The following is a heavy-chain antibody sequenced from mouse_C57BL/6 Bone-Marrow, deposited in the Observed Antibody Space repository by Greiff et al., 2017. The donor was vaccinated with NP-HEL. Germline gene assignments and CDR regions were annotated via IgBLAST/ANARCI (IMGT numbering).Heavy chain of an antibody. CDR3: ATYYYGSSYGGYYYAMDY. D-gene: IGHD1-1*01. Sequence: EVKLVESGPGLVKPSQSLSLTCSVTGYSITSGYYWNWIRQFPGNKLEWMGYISYDGSNNYNPSLKNRISITRDTSKNQFFLKLNSVTTEDTATYYCATYYYGSSYGGYYYAMDYWGQGTSVTVSS. V-gene: IGHV3-6*01. J-gene: IGHJ4*01. CDR1: GYSITSGYY. CDR2: ISYDGSN.